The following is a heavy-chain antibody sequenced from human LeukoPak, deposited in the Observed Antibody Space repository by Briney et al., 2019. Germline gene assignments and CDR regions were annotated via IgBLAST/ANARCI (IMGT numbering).Heavy chain of an antibody. D-gene: IGHD6-19*01. CDR2: MNPNSGNT. J-gene: IGHJ4*02. CDR3: ARGLSIAVAGVCGY. CDR1: GYTFTRYE. V-gene: IGHV1-8*01. Sequence: ASVKVSCKASGYTFTRYEINWVRQATGQGLEWMGWMNPNSGNTGYAQKFQGRVTMTRNTSISTAYMELSSLRSEDTAVYYCARGLSIAVAGVCGYWGQGTLVTVSS.